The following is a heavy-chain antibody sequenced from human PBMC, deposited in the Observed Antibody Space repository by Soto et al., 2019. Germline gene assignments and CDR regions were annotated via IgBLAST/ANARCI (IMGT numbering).Heavy chain of an antibody. D-gene: IGHD3-10*01. CDR3: ASYGPGTYYNGYYFDF. Sequence: SETLSLTCTVSGGSISSYYWSWIRQPPGKGLEWIGYIYYSGSTNYNPSLKSRVTISVDTSKNQFSLDLRSVTAADTAVYYCASYGPGTYYNGYYFDFWGQGTLVTVSS. CDR1: GGSISSYY. CDR2: IYYSGST. J-gene: IGHJ4*02. V-gene: IGHV4-59*12.